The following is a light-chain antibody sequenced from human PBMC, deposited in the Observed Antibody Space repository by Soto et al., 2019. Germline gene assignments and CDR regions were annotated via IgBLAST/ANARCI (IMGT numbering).Light chain of an antibody. V-gene: IGKV3-20*01. CDR3: QQYGNSPWT. J-gene: IGKJ1*01. Sequence: EIVLTQSPGTLSLSPGERATLSCRASQSVSSSYLAWYQQKPGQAPRLLIYGASNRATGIPDRFSGSGSGTDFTLTISRLEPEVYAVYYCQQYGNSPWTCAQGTELDI. CDR1: QSVSSSY. CDR2: GAS.